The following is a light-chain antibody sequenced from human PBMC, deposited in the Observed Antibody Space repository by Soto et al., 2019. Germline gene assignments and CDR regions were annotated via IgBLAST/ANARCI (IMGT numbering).Light chain of an antibody. CDR1: QSVSSY. J-gene: IGKJ1*01. CDR3: QQYGSSART. V-gene: IGKV3-20*01. CDR2: GAS. Sequence: EIVLTQSPATLSLSPGERATLSCRASQSVSSYLAWYQQKPGQAPRLLIYGASTRATGIPDRFSGSGSGTEFTLTISSLQPEDFAVYYCQQYGSSARTFGQGTKVDIK.